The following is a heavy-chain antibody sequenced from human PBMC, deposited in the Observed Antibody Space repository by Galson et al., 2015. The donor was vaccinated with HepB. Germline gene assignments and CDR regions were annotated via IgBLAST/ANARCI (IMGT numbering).Heavy chain of an antibody. Sequence: SVKVSCKASGYTFTSYAMHWVRQAPGQRLEWMGWINAGNGNTKYSQKFQGRVTITRDTSASTAYMELSSLRSEDTAVYYCARVHIVVVTAIQWSQGTLVTVSS. J-gene: IGHJ4*02. CDR1: GYTFTSYA. D-gene: IGHD2-21*02. CDR2: INAGNGNT. CDR3: ARVHIVVVTAIQ. V-gene: IGHV1-3*01.